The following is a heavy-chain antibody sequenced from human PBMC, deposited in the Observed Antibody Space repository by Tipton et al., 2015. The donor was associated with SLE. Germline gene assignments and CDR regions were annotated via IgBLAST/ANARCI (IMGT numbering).Heavy chain of an antibody. CDR2: IYHSGTT. CDR3: AREYEVWASFDY. CDR1: DYSIRSNYF. J-gene: IGHJ4*02. V-gene: IGHV4-38-2*02. D-gene: IGHD3-16*01. Sequence: TLSLTCVVSDYSIRSNYFWAWIRQPPGKGLEWIGNIYHSGTTYYNPSLKSRVTMSVDTSKNQFSLKLSSVTAADTAVYYCAREYEVWASFDYWGQGTLVTVSS.